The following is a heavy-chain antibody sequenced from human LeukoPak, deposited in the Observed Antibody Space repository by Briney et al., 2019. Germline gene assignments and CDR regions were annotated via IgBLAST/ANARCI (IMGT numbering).Heavy chain of an antibody. Sequence: GGSLRLSCAASGFTFSSYWMSWVRQAPGKGLEWVANIKEDGNEKYYVDSLKGRFTISRDNAKNSLFLQMNSLRAEDTAVYYCARLLLSRTFDYWGQGDLVTVSS. D-gene: IGHD3-10*01. V-gene: IGHV3-7*01. CDR1: GFTFSSYW. CDR3: ARLLLSRTFDY. CDR2: IKEDGNEK. J-gene: IGHJ4*02.